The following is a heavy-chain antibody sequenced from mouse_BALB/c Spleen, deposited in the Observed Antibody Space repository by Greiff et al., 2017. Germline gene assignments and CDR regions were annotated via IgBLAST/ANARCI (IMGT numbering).Heavy chain of an antibody. CDR3: ARSGSTMITGEAWFAY. J-gene: IGHJ3*01. D-gene: IGHD2-4*01. CDR1: GYTFTSYV. Sequence: VQLQQSGPELVKPGASVKMSCKASGYTFTSYVMHWVKQKPGQGLEWIGYINPYNDGTKYNEKFKGKATLTSDKSSSTAYMELSSLTSEDSAVYYCARSGSTMITGEAWFAYWGQGTLVTVSA. V-gene: IGHV1-14*01. CDR2: INPYNDGT.